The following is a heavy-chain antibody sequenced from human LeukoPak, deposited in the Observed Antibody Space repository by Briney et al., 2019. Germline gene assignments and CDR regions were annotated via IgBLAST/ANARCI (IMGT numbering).Heavy chain of an antibody. D-gene: IGHD6-13*01. Sequence: GGSLRLSCAASGFTFSDYYMSWIRQAPGKGLEWVSYISSSGSTIYYADSVKGRFTISRDNAKNSLYLQMNSLRAEDTAVYYCARTFLSSWHDWFDPWGQGTLVTVSS. CDR1: GFTFSDYY. V-gene: IGHV3-11*01. CDR2: ISSSGSTI. J-gene: IGHJ5*02. CDR3: ARTFLSSWHDWFDP.